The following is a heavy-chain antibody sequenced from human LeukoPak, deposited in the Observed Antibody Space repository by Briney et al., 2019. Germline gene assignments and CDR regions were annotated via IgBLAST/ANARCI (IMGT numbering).Heavy chain of an antibody. V-gene: IGHV3-30*18. D-gene: IGHD6-19*01. CDR1: GFIFSDYS. J-gene: IGHJ4*02. CDR2: ISNDGVTK. Sequence: GGSLRLSCVVSGFIFSDYSMHWVRQPPGKGLEWLTFISNDGVTKTYSDSVKGRFTISRDNSKNTLYLQMNSLRAEDTAVYYCAKRSAESSGYFNYWGQGILVTVSS. CDR3: AKRSAESSGYFNY.